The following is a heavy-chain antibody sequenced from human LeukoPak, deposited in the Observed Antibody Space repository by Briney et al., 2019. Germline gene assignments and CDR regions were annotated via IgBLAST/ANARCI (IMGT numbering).Heavy chain of an antibody. Sequence: GGTLRLSCAASGFTFSTYGMSWVRQAPGKGLEWVSAINGRGGRTYYADSVKGRFTISRDNAKTSLYLQMNSLGAEDTAVYYCARGHPTGSGSSPLSPYWGQGTLVTVSS. V-gene: IGHV3-23*01. D-gene: IGHD3-10*01. CDR1: GFTFSTYG. CDR2: INGRGGRT. J-gene: IGHJ4*02. CDR3: ARGHPTGSGSSPLSPY.